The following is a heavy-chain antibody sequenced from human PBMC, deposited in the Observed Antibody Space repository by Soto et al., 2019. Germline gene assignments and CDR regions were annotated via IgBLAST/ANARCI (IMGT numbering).Heavy chain of an antibody. CDR3: ARDEPITIFGVGRGFDY. J-gene: IGHJ4*02. D-gene: IGHD3-3*01. Sequence: EVQLVESGGGLVQPGGSLRLAFAASGFTFSSYSINWVRQAPGKGLEWLSYISSSSSTIYYADSVKGRFTISRDNAKNSLYLQMNSLRDEDTAVYYCARDEPITIFGVGRGFDYWGQGTLVTVSS. CDR2: ISSSSSTI. CDR1: GFTFSSYS. V-gene: IGHV3-48*02.